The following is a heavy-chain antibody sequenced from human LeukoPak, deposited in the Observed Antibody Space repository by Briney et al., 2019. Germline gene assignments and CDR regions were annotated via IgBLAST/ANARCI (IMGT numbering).Heavy chain of an antibody. CDR3: AKDAVILTGYYNWAFDY. V-gene: IGHV3-23*01. CDR1: GFTFSSYA. D-gene: IGHD3-9*01. J-gene: IGHJ4*02. CDR2: ISGSGGST. Sequence: QPGGSLRLSCAASGFTFSSYAMSWVRQAPGKGLEWVSGISGSGGSTYYADPVKGRFTISRDNSKNTLYLQMNSLRAEDTAVYYCAKDAVILTGYYNWAFDYWGQGTLVTVSS.